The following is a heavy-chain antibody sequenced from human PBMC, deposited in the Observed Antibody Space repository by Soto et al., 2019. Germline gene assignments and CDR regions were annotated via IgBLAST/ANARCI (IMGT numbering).Heavy chain of an antibody. CDR3: ARGGGGESSGWLYYYGMDV. CDR2: IWYDGSNK. J-gene: IGHJ6*02. CDR1: GFTFSSYG. Sequence: QVQLVESGGGVVQPGRSLRLSCAASGFTFSSYGMHWVRQAPGKGLEWVAVIWYDGSNKYYADSVKGRFTSSRDNSKKTLNLKMNSLRAEDTAVYYCARGGGGESSGWLYYYGMDVWGQGTTVTVSS. D-gene: IGHD6-19*01. V-gene: IGHV3-33*01.